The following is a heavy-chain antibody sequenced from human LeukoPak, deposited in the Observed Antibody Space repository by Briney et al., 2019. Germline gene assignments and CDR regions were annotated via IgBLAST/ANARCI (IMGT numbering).Heavy chain of an antibody. CDR3: AKAPRSTTVTPDY. CDR1: GFTISSYW. CDR2: IKEDGSEK. V-gene: IGHV3-7*01. Sequence: GGSLRLSCTGSGFTISSYWMSWVRQAPGKGLEWVANIKEDGSEKYCVDSVKGRFTVSRDNAKNTLYLQVNSLRAEDTAVYYCAKAPRSTTVTPDYWGQGTLVTVSS. D-gene: IGHD4-17*01. J-gene: IGHJ4*02.